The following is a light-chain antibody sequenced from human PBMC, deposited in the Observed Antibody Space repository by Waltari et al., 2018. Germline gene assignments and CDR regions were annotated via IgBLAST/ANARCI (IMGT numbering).Light chain of an antibody. CDR1: QSISTY. J-gene: IGKJ2*03. CDR2: DAS. CDR3: HQRSSWLPKDS. Sequence: EVVLTQSPATLSLSPGERATLSCRASQSISTYFAWHQQKPGQAPRLLIYDASKRAPGTPARFSGSGSGTDFTLTISSLEPGDFAVYYCHQRSSWLPKDSFGQGTK. V-gene: IGKV3-11*01.